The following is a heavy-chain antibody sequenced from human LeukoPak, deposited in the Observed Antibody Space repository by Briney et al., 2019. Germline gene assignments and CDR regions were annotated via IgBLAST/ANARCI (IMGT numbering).Heavy chain of an antibody. Sequence: ASVKVSCKASGGTFSSYAISWVRQAPGQGLEWMGRIIPILGIANYAQKVQGRATMTTDTSTSTAYMELRSLRSDDTAVYYCARVLRYDFWSAYYFDYWGQGTLVTVSS. CDR1: GGTFSSYA. D-gene: IGHD3-3*01. V-gene: IGHV1-69*04. CDR3: ARVLRYDFWSAYYFDY. CDR2: IIPILGIA. J-gene: IGHJ4*02.